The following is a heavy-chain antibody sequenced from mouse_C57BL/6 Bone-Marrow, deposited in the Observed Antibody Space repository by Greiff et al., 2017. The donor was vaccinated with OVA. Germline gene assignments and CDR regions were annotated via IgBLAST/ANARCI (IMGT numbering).Heavy chain of an antibody. CDR2: IYPRSGNT. V-gene: IGHV1-81*01. CDR1: GYTFTSYG. D-gene: IGHD1-1*01. Sequence: VQLQQSGAELARPGASVKLSCKASGYTFTSYGISWVKQRTGQGLEWIGEIYPRSGNTYYNEKFKGKATLTVDKSSSTAYMEHRSLTSEDSAVYYCARRDYGSSYEGYWGQGTTLTVSS. J-gene: IGHJ2*01. CDR3: ARRDYGSSYEGY.